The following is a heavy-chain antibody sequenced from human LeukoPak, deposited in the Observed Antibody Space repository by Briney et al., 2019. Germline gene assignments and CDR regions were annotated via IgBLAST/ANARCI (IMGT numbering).Heavy chain of an antibody. CDR1: GDSISSWY. CDR2: IYYSGTT. J-gene: IGHJ2*01. CDR3: ARVGYCSHGSCLRLDWYFDL. V-gene: IGHV4-59*01. Sequence: PSETLSLTRTVSGDSISSWYWSWIRQPPGKGLEWIGYIYYSGTTNYNPSLKSRVSISLDTSKNQFSLKLSSVTAADTAVYYCARVGYCSHGSCLRLDWYFDLWGRGTLVTVSS. D-gene: IGHD2-15*01.